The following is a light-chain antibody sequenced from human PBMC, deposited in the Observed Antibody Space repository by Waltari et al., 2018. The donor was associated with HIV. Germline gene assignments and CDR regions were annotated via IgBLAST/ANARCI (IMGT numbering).Light chain of an antibody. J-gene: IGLJ1*01. CDR3: SSHTTSSTLYV. V-gene: IGLV2-14*01. CDR1: SSDIGYYDP. Sequence: QSDLTQPASVSGSPGQSITISCTGTSSDIGYYDPVSWYQQHPGKAPKLMIYEVNNRPSGISNRFSGSKSGNTASLTISGLQAEDEADYYCSSHTTSSTLYVFGTGTKVTVL. CDR2: EVN.